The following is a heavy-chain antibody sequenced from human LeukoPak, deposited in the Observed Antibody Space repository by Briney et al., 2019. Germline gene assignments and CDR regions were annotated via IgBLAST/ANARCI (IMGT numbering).Heavy chain of an antibody. V-gene: IGHV3-15*01. Sequence: GGSLRLSCAASGFTFSNAWMSWVRQAPGKGLEWVGRIKSKTDGGTTDYAAPVKGRFTISRDDSKNTLYLQMNSLKTEDTAVYYCTAFSSVAVGGDYFDYWGQGTLVTVSS. J-gene: IGHJ4*02. CDR3: TAFSSVAVGGDYFDY. CDR1: GFTFSNAW. D-gene: IGHD6-19*01. CDR2: IKSKTDGGTT.